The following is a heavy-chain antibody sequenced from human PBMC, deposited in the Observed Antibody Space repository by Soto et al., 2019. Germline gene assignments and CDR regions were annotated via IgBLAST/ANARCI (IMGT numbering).Heavy chain of an antibody. CDR3: AKGMATIAVRVGAVDY. D-gene: IGHD1-26*01. CDR2: ISYDGSNK. V-gene: IGHV3-30*18. CDR1: GFTFSSYG. J-gene: IGHJ4*02. Sequence: QVQLVESGGGVVQPGRSLRLSCAASGFTFSSYGMHWVRQAPGKGLEWVAVISYDGSNKYYADSVKGRFTISRDNSKNTLYLQMNSLRAEDTAVYYCAKGMATIAVRVGAVDYWGQGTLVTVSS.